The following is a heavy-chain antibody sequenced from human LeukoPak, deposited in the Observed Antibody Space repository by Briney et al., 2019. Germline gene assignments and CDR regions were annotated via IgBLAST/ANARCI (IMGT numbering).Heavy chain of an antibody. J-gene: IGHJ4*02. Sequence: GGSLRLSCTASGFNFGNYAMSWVRQAPGKGLQWLGFIRSKASGGAIEYDPSVDGRFTISRDDSKSIAYLQMTSLKTEDTATYFCTREVDGMSAYWGQGTLVTVSS. CDR3: TREVDGMSAY. V-gene: IGHV3-49*04. CDR1: GFNFGNYA. CDR2: IRSKASGGAI. D-gene: IGHD1-14*01.